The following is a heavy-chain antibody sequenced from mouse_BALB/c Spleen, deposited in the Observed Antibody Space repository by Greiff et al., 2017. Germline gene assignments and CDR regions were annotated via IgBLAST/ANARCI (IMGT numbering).Heavy chain of an antibody. D-gene: IGHD1-1*01. CDR2: IYPGDGDT. CDR1: GYAFSSYW. CDR3: ARGSSLAWFAT. V-gene: IGHV1-80*01. J-gene: IGHJ3*01. Sequence: QVQLKQSGAELVRPGSSVKISCKASGYAFSSYWMNWVKQRPGQGLEWIGQIYPGDGDTNYNGKFKGKATLTADKSSSTAYMQLSSLTSEDSAVYFCARGSSLAWFATGAKGLWSLSLQ.